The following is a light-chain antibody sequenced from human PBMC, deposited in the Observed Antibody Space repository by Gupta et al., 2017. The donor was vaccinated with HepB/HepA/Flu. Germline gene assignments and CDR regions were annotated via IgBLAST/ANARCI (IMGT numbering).Light chain of an antibody. CDR3: QQDGSSPPVT. CDR2: RAS. J-gene: IGKJ4*01. CDR1: QSVSSSY. V-gene: IGKV3-20*01. Sequence: EIVLTQSPRTLSLSPGERATLACRASQSVSSSYLAWSTHKPDQAPRLLIYRASSRDTLITDRLSGNGSGTYLTLTISRRDLEDIAVYYCQQDGSSPPVTFGGGTKVDIK.